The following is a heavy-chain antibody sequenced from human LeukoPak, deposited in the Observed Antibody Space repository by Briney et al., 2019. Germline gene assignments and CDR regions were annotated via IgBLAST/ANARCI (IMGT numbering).Heavy chain of an antibody. CDR1: GFTFNTYV. D-gene: IGHD6-13*01. J-gene: IGHJ4*02. V-gene: IGHV3-30*09. CDR2: MSHDGMTE. Sequence: GGSLRLSCITSGFTFNTYVVHWVRQAPGKGLEWVAVMSHDGMTEQYAESVKGRFAISRDSYKSTLYLQMNSLRVEDTALYYCARDKYLAAAGPFDNWGQGTLVTVSS. CDR3: ARDKYLAAAGPFDN.